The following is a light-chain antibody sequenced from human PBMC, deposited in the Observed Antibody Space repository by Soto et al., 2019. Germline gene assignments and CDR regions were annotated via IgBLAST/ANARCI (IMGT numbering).Light chain of an antibody. CDR3: ATWDDTLRTWV. Sequence: QSVLTQPPSASGTPGQRVTISCSGSNSNIGTNAVNWYQQIPGTAPKLLIYNNTQRPSGDPDRFSGSKSGTSASLAISGLQSEDEADYPCATWDDTLRTWVFGGGTKLTVL. CDR2: NNT. CDR1: NSNIGTNA. V-gene: IGLV1-44*01. J-gene: IGLJ3*02.